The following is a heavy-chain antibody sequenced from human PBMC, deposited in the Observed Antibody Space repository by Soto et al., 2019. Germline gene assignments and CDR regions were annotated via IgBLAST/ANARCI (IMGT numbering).Heavy chain of an antibody. J-gene: IGHJ4*02. V-gene: IGHV3-30*18. CDR1: GFTFSSYG. CDR3: AKDLEAVAGLDY. Sequence: PGGSLRLSCAASGFTFSSYGMHWVRQVPGKGLEWVAVISYDGSNKYYADSVKGRFTISRDNSKNTLYLQMNSLRAEDTAVYYCAKDLEAVAGLDYWGQGTLVTVSS. D-gene: IGHD6-19*01. CDR2: ISYDGSNK.